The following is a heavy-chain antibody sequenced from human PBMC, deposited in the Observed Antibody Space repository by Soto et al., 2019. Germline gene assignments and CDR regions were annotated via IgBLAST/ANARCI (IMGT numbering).Heavy chain of an antibody. CDR3: AREPTYYYDSSGYGMDV. V-gene: IGHV3-48*02. Sequence: GGSLRLSCAASGFTFSSYSMNWVRQAPGKGLEWVSYISSSSSTIYYADSVKGRFTISRDNAKNSLYLQMNSLRDEDTAVYYCAREPTYYYDSSGYGMDVWGQGTTVTVSS. CDR1: GFTFSSYS. D-gene: IGHD3-22*01. CDR2: ISSSSSTI. J-gene: IGHJ6*02.